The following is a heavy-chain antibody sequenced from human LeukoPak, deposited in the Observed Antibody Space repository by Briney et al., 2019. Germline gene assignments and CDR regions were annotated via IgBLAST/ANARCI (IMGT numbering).Heavy chain of an antibody. CDR1: GFTFSSFW. V-gene: IGHV3-7*01. J-gene: IGHJ4*02. CDR2: IKQDESEK. Sequence: GGSLSFSCAASGFTFSSFWLSWLGQAPGKGLERVANIKQDESEKYYVDSVKGRFTISRANAKNSLYLQMNSLRAEDTAVYYCARDYYYDSSGIPHYWGQGTLVTVSS. CDR3: ARDYYYDSSGIPHY. D-gene: IGHD3-22*01.